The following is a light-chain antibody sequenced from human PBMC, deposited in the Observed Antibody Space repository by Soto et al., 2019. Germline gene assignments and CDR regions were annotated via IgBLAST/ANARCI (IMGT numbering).Light chain of an antibody. CDR3: CSYAGSYSYV. J-gene: IGLJ1*01. V-gene: IGLV2-11*01. CDR2: DVS. Sequence: QSALTQPRSVSGSPGQSVTISCTGTSSDVGGYYYVSWYQQHPGKAPKLMIYDVSKRPSGVPDRFSGSKSGNTAALTISGLQAEDEADYYCCSYAGSYSYVFGTGTKATVL. CDR1: SSDVGGYYY.